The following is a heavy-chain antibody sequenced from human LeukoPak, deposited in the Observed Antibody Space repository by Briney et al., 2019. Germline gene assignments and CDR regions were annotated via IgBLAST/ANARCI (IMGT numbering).Heavy chain of an antibody. Sequence: GGSLRHSCAASGFTFSSYWMSWVRQAPGKGLEWVANIKQDGSEKDYVDSVKGRFTISRDNAKNSLYLQMNSLRAEDTAVYYCARDLNMITFGGVIVNDAFDIWGQGTMVTVSS. CDR3: ARDLNMITFGGVIVNDAFDI. CDR1: GFTFSSYW. CDR2: IKQDGSEK. J-gene: IGHJ3*02. D-gene: IGHD3-16*02. V-gene: IGHV3-7*01.